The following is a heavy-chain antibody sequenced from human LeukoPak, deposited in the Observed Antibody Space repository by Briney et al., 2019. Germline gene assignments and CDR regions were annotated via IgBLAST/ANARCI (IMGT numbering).Heavy chain of an antibody. J-gene: IGHJ4*02. CDR3: ARATYSGYDYENRLGE. D-gene: IGHD5-12*01. CDR2: INPSGGST. CDR1: GFTFTSYY. V-gene: IGHV1-46*01. Sequence: GASVKVSCKTSGFTFTSYYMHWVRQAPGQGLEWMGIINPSGGSTSYAQKFQGRVTMTRDTSTSTVYMELSSLRSEDTAVYYCARATYSGYDYENRLGEWGQGTLVTVSS.